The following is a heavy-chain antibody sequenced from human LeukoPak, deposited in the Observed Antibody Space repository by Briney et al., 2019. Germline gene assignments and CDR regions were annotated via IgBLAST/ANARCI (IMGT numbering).Heavy chain of an antibody. J-gene: IGHJ3*02. D-gene: IGHD6-19*01. V-gene: IGHV1-18*01. CDR1: GYTFNTYG. Sequence: ASVRVSCKAPGYTFNTYGIHWVRQAPGQGLEWIGWISPFNGNTNYAQNVQGRATMTTDTSTSTAYMDLRGLRSDDTAVYYCARDREQWVPLGALDIWGQGTMVTVSS. CDR2: ISPFNGNT. CDR3: ARDREQWVPLGALDI.